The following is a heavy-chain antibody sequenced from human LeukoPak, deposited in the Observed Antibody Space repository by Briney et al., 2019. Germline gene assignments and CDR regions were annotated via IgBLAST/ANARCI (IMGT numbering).Heavy chain of an antibody. CDR1: GGSISSYY. CDR2: ISSSGST. V-gene: IGHV4-4*07. J-gene: IGHJ4*02. CDR3: ARDLDWNYADY. D-gene: IGHD1-7*01. Sequence: SETLSLTCTVSGGSISSYYWSWIRQPAGKRLEWIGRISSSGSTNYNPSLKSRVTMSVDSSNNQFSLILISVTAADTAVYYCARDLDWNYADYWGQGTLVTVSS.